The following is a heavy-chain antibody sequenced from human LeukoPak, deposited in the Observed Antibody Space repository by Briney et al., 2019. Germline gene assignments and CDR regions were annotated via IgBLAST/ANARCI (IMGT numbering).Heavy chain of an antibody. CDR2: INHSGST. D-gene: IGHD2-15*01. CDR3: ARGRGYCSGGSCRGFDY. CDR1: GGSFSGYY. Sequence: SETLSLTCAVYGGSFSGYYWSWIRQPPGKGLEWIGEINHSGSTNYNPSLKSRATISVDTSKNQFSLKLSSVTAADTAVYYCARGRGYCSGGSCRGFDYWGQGTLVTVSS. V-gene: IGHV4-34*01. J-gene: IGHJ4*02.